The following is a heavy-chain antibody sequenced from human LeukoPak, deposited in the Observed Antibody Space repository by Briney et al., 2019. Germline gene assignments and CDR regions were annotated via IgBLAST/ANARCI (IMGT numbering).Heavy chain of an antibody. J-gene: IGHJ4*02. D-gene: IGHD3-22*01. CDR2: ISNDGGGT. Sequence: PGGSLRLSCSASGFILNNYGLMWVRQAPGKGLEWVSAISNDGGGTTYADFVKGRFTISRDNSKNTLSLQMNSLRPEDTALYYCAKGNSGYFAELWGQGTVVTVSS. V-gene: IGHV3-23*01. CDR1: GFILNNYG. CDR3: AKGNSGYFAEL.